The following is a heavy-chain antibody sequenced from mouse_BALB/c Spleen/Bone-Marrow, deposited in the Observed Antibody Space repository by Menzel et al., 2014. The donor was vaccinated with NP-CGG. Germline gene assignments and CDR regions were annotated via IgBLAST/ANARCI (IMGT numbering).Heavy chain of an antibody. CDR2: IWGGGST. J-gene: IGHJ2*01. CDR1: GFSLTSYG. D-gene: IGHD4-1*01. Sequence: VQLQQSGPGLVQHSQSLSITCTVSGFSLTSYGVHWVRQSPGKGLEWLGVIWGGGSTDYNAAFISRLSISKDNSKSQVFFKMNSLQANDTAIYYCARNSNWENFDYWGQGSTLTVSS. V-gene: IGHV2-2*02. CDR3: ARNSNWENFDY.